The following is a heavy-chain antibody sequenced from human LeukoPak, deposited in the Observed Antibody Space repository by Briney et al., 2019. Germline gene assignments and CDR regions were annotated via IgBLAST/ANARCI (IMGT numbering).Heavy chain of an antibody. CDR2: IYYSGST. V-gene: IGHV4-59*12. D-gene: IGHD2-2*01. CDR3: ARGPSRRSDY. CDR1: GGSISNYY. Sequence: SETLSLTCTVSGGSISNYYWSWIRQPPGKGLEWIGYIYYSGSTYYNPSLKSRVTISVDTSKNQFSLKLSSVTAADTAVYYCARGPSRRSDYWGQGTLVTVSS. J-gene: IGHJ4*02.